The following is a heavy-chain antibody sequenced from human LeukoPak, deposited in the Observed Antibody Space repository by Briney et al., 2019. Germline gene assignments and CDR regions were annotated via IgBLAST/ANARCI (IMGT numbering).Heavy chain of an antibody. CDR3: ARGGVSGSSWYSSWFDP. CDR1: GYTFTGYY. CDR2: INPNSGGT. V-gene: IGHV1-2*02. J-gene: IGHJ5*02. Sequence: ASVKVSCKASGYTFTGYYMHWVRQAPGQGLEWMGWINPNSGGTNYAQKFQGRVTMTRNTSISTAYMELSSLRSEDTAVYYCARGGVSGSSWYSSWFDPWGQGTLVTVSS. D-gene: IGHD6-13*01.